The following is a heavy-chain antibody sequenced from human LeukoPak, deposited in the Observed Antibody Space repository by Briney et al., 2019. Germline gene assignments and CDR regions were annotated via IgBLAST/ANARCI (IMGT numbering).Heavy chain of an antibody. Sequence: GGSLRLSCAASGFTFSSYWMQWVRQAPGKGLVWVSRINSDGSSTSYADSVKGRFTISRDNAKNTLYLQMNSLRAEDTAVYYCARVPDYDFWSGYYFDYWGQGTLVTVSS. D-gene: IGHD3-3*01. CDR3: ARVPDYDFWSGYYFDY. CDR2: INSDGSST. CDR1: GFTFSSYW. V-gene: IGHV3-74*01. J-gene: IGHJ4*02.